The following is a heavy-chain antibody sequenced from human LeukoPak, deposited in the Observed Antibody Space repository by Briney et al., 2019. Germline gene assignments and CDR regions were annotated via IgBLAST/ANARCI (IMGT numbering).Heavy chain of an antibody. D-gene: IGHD6-19*01. V-gene: IGHV4-34*01. Sequence: PSETLSLTCAVYGGSFSGYYWSWIRQPPGKGLEWIGEINHSGSTNYNPSLKSRVTISIDTSKNQFSLRLSSVTAADTAVYYCARLSSAWYIRGGFDPWGQGTLVTVSS. J-gene: IGHJ5*02. CDR2: INHSGST. CDR3: ARLSSAWYIRGGFDP. CDR1: GGSFSGYY.